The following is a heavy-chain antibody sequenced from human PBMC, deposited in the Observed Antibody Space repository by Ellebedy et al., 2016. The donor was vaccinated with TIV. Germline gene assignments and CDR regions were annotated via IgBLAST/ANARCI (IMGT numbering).Heavy chain of an antibody. CDR3: AKDRGWLQIWYYFDY. Sequence: GESLKISCAASGFTFSSFAMSWVRQAPGKGLEWVSAISGSGGSTYYADSVKGRFTISRDNSKNTLYLQMNSLRAEDTAVYYCAKDRGWLQIWYYFDYWGQGTLVTVSS. CDR2: ISGSGGST. V-gene: IGHV3-23*01. J-gene: IGHJ4*02. CDR1: GFTFSSFA. D-gene: IGHD5-24*01.